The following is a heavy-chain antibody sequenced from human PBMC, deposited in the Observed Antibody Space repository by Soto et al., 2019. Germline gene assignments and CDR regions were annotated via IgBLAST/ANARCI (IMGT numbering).Heavy chain of an antibody. J-gene: IGHJ3*01. Sequence: ASVKVSCKASGYTFTNYGFSWVRQAPGQGLEWMGWISAYIGYTNYAQNLQGRVIMTTDTSTSTAYLELRGLRSDDTAVYYCARDSPRMAMPNSHALDVWGQGTVDTVSS. D-gene: IGHD2-2*01. CDR2: ISAYIGYT. V-gene: IGHV1-18*04. CDR1: GYTFTNYG. CDR3: ARDSPRMAMPNSHALDV.